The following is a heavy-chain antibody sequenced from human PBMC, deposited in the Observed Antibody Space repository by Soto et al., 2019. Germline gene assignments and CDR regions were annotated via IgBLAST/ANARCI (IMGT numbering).Heavy chain of an antibody. D-gene: IGHD1-20*01. CDR1: GFPFSGYS. Sequence: SGGSLIPSCAASGFPFSGYSMNWVRQAPGKGLEWVSYITVSSQYTYYVDSVQGRFTISRDDGKNSLYLQMNSLRTEDTAVDYCARKPPAPPGIRHYYYGMDGWGQGTPVTVS. CDR3: ARKPPAPPGIRHYYYGMDG. CDR2: ITVSSQYT. V-gene: IGHV3-21*06. J-gene: IGHJ6*02.